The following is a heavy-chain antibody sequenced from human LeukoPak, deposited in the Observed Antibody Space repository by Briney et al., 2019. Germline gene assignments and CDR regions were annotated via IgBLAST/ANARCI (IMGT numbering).Heavy chain of an antibody. CDR3: ARDGLPLYDSSGYYYGHFDY. Sequence: GGSLRLSCAASGFTFSSYSMNWVRQAPGKGLEWVSSISSSSSYIYYADSVKGRFTIFRDNAKNSLYLQMNSLRAEDTAVYYCARDGLPLYDSSGYYYGHFDYWGQGTLVTVSS. J-gene: IGHJ4*02. V-gene: IGHV3-21*01. CDR1: GFTFSSYS. D-gene: IGHD3-22*01. CDR2: ISSSSSYI.